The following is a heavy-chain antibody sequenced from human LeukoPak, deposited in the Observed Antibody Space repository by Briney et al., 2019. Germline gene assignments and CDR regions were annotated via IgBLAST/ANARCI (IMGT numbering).Heavy chain of an antibody. CDR2: ISYSGFT. J-gene: IGHJ4*02. D-gene: IGHD2-8*02. CDR3: AGHHPRNTVDF. CDR1: GGSISSYQ. Sequence: PSETLSLTCTVSGGSISSYQWSWVRQPPGKGLEWIGYISYSGFTNYNPSLKSRVTISLDTSKNQFSLKLTSVTAADTAVYYCAGHHPRNTVDFWGQGTLVTVSS. V-gene: IGHV4-59*08.